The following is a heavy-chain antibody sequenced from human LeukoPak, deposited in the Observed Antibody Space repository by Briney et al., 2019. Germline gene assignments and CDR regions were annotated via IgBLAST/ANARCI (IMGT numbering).Heavy chain of an antibody. CDR1: GYTFTSYY. Sequence: GASVKVSCKASGYTFTSYYMHWVRQAPGQGLEWMGIINPSGGSTSYAQKFQGRVTMTRDTSTSTVYMELSSLRSEDTAVYYCARARLRGVISSFWFDPWGQGTLVTVSS. V-gene: IGHV1-46*01. CDR3: ARARLRGVISSFWFDP. J-gene: IGHJ5*02. D-gene: IGHD3-10*01. CDR2: INPSGGST.